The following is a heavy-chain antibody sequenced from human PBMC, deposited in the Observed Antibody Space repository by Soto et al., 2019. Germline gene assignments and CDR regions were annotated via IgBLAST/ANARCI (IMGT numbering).Heavy chain of an antibody. J-gene: IGHJ6*03. CDR1: EFTFSTYA. Sequence: EVQLVESGGGLVQPGGSLRLSCAASEFTFSTYAMNWVRQAPGKGLEWVSYISCSSQNIRYADSVKGRFTISRDNAKNSLYLQMNSLRAEDTAVYYCARDQSRGQVFYYYMDVWGKGTTVTVSS. V-gene: IGHV3-48*01. CDR2: ISCSSQNI. CDR3: ARDQSRGQVFYYYMDV. D-gene: IGHD3-10*01.